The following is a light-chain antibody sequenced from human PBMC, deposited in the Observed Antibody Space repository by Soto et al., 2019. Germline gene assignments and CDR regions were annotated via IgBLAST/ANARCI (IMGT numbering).Light chain of an antibody. J-gene: IGKJ4*01. Sequence: DIQMTQSPSTLPASLGDRVTITCRASQSISNLLAWYQQKPGTAPKLLIYHASTLETGVPSRFRGSGYGTDFTLTITSLQPGDIATYYCQHCHDMPLTFGGGTKVDI. CDR3: QHCHDMPLT. CDR2: HAS. CDR1: QSISNL. V-gene: IGKV1-5*01.